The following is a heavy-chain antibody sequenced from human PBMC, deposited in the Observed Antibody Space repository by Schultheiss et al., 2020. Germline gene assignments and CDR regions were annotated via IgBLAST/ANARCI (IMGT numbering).Heavy chain of an antibody. J-gene: IGHJ5*02. CDR2: IYYSGST. V-gene: IGHV4-61*05. D-gene: IGHD2-15*01. Sequence: SETLSLTCAVSGASISSSSYYWSWIRQPPGKGLEWIGYIYYSGSTNYNPSLKSRVTISVDTSKNQFSLQLSSVTAADTAVYYCAREPEGYCSGGSCYGTQTYNWFDPWGQGTLVNVSS. CDR3: AREPEGYCSGGSCYGTQTYNWFDP. CDR1: GASISSSSYY.